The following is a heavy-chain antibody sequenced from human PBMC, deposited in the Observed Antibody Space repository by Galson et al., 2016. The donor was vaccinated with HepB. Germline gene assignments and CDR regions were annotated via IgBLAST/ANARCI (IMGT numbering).Heavy chain of an antibody. CDR2: ISYSGVT. CDR3: ATDAGGGPGSYYRRLDS. CDR1: GGSVSSGTYY. Sequence: SETLSLTCTVSGGSVSSGTYYWYWIRQPPGKGLECIGYISYSGVTNYNPSLKNRVTMSLDTSTNQFSLKLDSVTAADTALYYCATDAGGGPGSYYRRLDSWGQGTLVTVSS. J-gene: IGHJ4*02. D-gene: IGHD3-10*01. V-gene: IGHV4-61*01.